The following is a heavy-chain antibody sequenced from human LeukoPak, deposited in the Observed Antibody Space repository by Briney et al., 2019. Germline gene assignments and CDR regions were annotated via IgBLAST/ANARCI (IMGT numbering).Heavy chain of an antibody. Sequence: PSETLSLTCTVSGGSISSSSYYWGWIRQPPGKGLEWIGSIYYSGSTYYNPSLKSRVTISVDTSKNLFSLKLSSATAADTAVYYCATLTGYSYSLGWFDPWGQGTLVTVSS. D-gene: IGHD5-18*01. CDR2: IYYSGST. CDR1: GGSISSSSYY. CDR3: ATLTGYSYSLGWFDP. V-gene: IGHV4-39*01. J-gene: IGHJ5*02.